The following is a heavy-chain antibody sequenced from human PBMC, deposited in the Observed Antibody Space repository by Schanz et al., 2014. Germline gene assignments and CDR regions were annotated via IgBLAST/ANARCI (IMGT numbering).Heavy chain of an antibody. V-gene: IGHV3-15*01. J-gene: IGHJ4*02. CDR2: IKSKTDGGTT. CDR1: GFSFSDYG. D-gene: IGHD6-19*01. Sequence: VQLVESGGGLVKPGGSLRLSCAGSGFSFSDYGMHWVRQAPGRGLEWVGRIKSKTDGGTTDYAAPVKGRFTISRDDSKNTLFLQMNSLKTEDTAVYYCTTYCDGGCAIDNWGQGALVTVSS. CDR3: TTYCDGGCAIDN.